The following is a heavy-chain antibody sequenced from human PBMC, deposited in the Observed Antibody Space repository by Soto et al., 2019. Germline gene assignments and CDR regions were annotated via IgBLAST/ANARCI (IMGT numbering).Heavy chain of an antibody. CDR2: ITWNGANS. CDR3: ARETLTFGSALDV. D-gene: IGHD3-3*01. V-gene: IGHV3-43*01. J-gene: IGHJ6*02. Sequence: GGSLRLSCAASGFRFDDYNMHWVRQAPGKGLEWVSLITWNGANSYYADSVKGRFTISRDGTTKSLSLQMTSLKREDTGLCFCARETLTFGSALDVWGQGTTVTVSS. CDR1: GFRFDDYN.